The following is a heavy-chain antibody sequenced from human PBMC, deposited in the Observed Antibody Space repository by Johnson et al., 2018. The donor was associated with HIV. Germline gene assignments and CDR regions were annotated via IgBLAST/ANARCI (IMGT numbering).Heavy chain of an antibody. Sequence: VQLVESGGGLIQPGGSLRLSCAASGFTVSSNYMSWLRQAPGKGLEWVSVIYSGGSTYYADSVKGRFTISRDNTKNTLYLQMNSLRAEDTAVYYCARAQPDYDILTGTYAFDIWGQGTMVTVSS. CDR3: ARAQPDYDILTGTYAFDI. J-gene: IGHJ3*02. V-gene: IGHV3-53*01. D-gene: IGHD3-9*01. CDR2: IYSGGST. CDR1: GFTVSSNY.